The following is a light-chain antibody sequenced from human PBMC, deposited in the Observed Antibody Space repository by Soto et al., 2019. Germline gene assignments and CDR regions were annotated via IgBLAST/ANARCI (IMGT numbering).Light chain of an antibody. CDR1: SSNIGSNT. J-gene: IGLJ2*01. V-gene: IGLV1-44*01. CDR3: GTWDSRLRVVV. CDR2: SNN. Sequence: QSVLTQPPSASGTPGQRVTISCSGSSSNIGSNTVNWYQQLPGTAPKLLIYSNNQRPSGVPDRFSGSKSGTSASLAISGLQSEDEADYYCGTWDSRLRVVVFGGGTKLTVL.